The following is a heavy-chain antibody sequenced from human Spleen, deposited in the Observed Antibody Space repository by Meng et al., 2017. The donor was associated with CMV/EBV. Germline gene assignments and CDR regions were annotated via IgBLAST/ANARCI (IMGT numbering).Heavy chain of an antibody. CDR3: ARGPYYYGSGTYGLFDY. D-gene: IGHD3-10*01. CDR2: VSWNGSRT. J-gene: IGHJ4*02. CDR1: GFTFSNSD. Sequence: GGSLRLSCAASGFTFSNSDMNWVRQAPGKGLEWVSGVSWNGSRTHYADSVKGRFIISRDNSKNTLYLQMNSLRAEDTAVYYCARGPYYYGSGTYGLFDYWGQGALVTVSS. V-gene: IGHV3-19*01.